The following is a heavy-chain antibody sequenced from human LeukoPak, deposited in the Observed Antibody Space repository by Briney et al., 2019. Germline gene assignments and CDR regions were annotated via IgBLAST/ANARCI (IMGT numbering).Heavy chain of an antibody. V-gene: IGHV1-69*06. CDR3: ARDSHYYYYMDV. Sequence: GSSVKVSCKASGGTFSSYAISWVRQAPGQGLEWMGGIIPIFGTANYAQKFQGRVTITADKSTSTAYMELSSLRSEDTAVYYCARDSHYYYYMDVWGKGTTVTVSS. CDR1: GGTFSSYA. CDR2: IIPIFGTA. J-gene: IGHJ6*03.